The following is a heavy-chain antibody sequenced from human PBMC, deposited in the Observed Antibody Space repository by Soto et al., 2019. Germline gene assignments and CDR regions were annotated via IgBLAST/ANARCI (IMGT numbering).Heavy chain of an antibody. CDR3: AREGAVATYHYYYGMDV. J-gene: IGHJ6*02. Sequence: VQLVESGGGVVQPGGSLRLSCAASGFTFSSYAMHWVRQAPGKGLEWVAVISYGGSNKYYADSVKGRFTISRDNSKNTLYLQMNSLRAEDTAVYYCAREGAVATYHYYYGMDVWGQGTTVTVSS. V-gene: IGHV3-30-3*01. D-gene: IGHD5-12*01. CDR2: ISYGGSNK. CDR1: GFTFSSYA.